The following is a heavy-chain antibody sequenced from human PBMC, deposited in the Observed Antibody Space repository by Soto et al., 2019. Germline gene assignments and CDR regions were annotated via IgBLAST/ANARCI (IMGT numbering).Heavy chain of an antibody. CDR2: IYPGDSDT. J-gene: IGHJ6*02. Sequence: GESLKISCKGSGYSFTSYWIGWVRQMPGKGLEWMGIIYPGDSDTRYSPSFQSQVTISADKSISTAYLQWSSLKASDTAMYYCARRSHSADYYYGMDVWGQGTTVTVSS. CDR1: GYSFTSYW. CDR3: ARRSHSADYYYGMDV. V-gene: IGHV5-51*01. D-gene: IGHD3-10*01.